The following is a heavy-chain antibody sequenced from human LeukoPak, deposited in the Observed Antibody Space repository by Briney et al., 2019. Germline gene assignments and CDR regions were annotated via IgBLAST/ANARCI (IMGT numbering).Heavy chain of an antibody. D-gene: IGHD2-15*01. Sequence: SQTLSLTCTVSGGSISSGSYYWSWIRQPAGKGLEWIGRIYTSGSTNYNPSLKSRVTISVDTSKNQFPLKLSSVTAADTAVYYCAREECSGSRCYSSNPSWYFYYMDVWGKGTTVTVSS. CDR3: AREECSGSRCYSSNPSWYFYYMDV. CDR1: GGSISSGSYY. V-gene: IGHV4-61*02. J-gene: IGHJ6*03. CDR2: IYTSGST.